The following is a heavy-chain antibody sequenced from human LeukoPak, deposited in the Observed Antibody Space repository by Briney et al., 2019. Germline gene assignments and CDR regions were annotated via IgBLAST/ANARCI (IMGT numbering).Heavy chain of an antibody. V-gene: IGHV1-2*02. CDR3: ARDSYGGNWSLGY. Sequence: ASVKVSCKASGFTFTGYYFRWVRQAPGQGLEWMGWVNPNTGGTNYAQMFQGRVTMTRDTSITTAYMELSRLTSDDTAVYYCARDSYGGNWSLGYWGQGTLVTVSS. D-gene: IGHD4-23*01. J-gene: IGHJ4*02. CDR1: GFTFTGYY. CDR2: VNPNTGGT.